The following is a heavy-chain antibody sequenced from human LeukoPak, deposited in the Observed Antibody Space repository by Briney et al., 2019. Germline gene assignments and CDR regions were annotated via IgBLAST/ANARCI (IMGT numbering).Heavy chain of an antibody. Sequence: SETLSLTCAVYGGSFSGYYWSWIRQPPGKGLEWIGEINHSGSTNYNPCLKSRVTISVDTSKNQFSLKLSSVTAADTAVYYCARGLTTTVTTSSYWGQGTLVTVSS. CDR1: GGSFSGYY. CDR2: INHSGST. J-gene: IGHJ4*02. CDR3: ARGLTTTVTTSSY. D-gene: IGHD4-17*01. V-gene: IGHV4-34*01.